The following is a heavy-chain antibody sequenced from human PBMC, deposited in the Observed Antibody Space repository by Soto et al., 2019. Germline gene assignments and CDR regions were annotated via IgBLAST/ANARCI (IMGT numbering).Heavy chain of an antibody. Sequence: GGSLRLSCAASGFTFSSYWMHWVRQAPGKGLVWVSRINSDGSSTSYADSVKGRFTISRDNAKNTLYLQMNSLRVEDTAVYYCARDFGVSSGWLDYWGQGTLVTVSS. J-gene: IGHJ4*02. CDR3: ARDFGVSSGWLDY. CDR2: INSDGSST. D-gene: IGHD6-19*01. V-gene: IGHV3-74*01. CDR1: GFTFSSYW.